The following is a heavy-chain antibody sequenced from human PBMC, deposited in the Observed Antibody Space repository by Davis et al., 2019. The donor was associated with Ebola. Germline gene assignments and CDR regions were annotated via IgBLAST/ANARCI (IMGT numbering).Heavy chain of an antibody. CDR1: GGSISSYY. V-gene: IGHV4-59*12. CDR3: ASVNYYDSSGYYFDY. Sequence: MPSETLSLTCTVSGGSISSYYWSWIRQPPGKGLEWIGYIYYSGSTNYNPSLKSRVTISVDTSKNQFSLKLSSVTAADTAVYYCASVNYYDSSGYYFDYWGQGTLVTVSS. CDR2: IYYSGST. D-gene: IGHD3-22*01. J-gene: IGHJ4*02.